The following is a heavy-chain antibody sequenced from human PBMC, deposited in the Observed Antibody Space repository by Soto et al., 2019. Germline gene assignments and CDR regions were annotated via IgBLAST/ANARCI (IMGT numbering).Heavy chain of an antibody. CDR2: VHHDGNA. J-gene: IGHJ4*02. CDR1: GFGVRSTYF. CDR3: GRIIGATSVDS. V-gene: IGHV4-38-2*01. D-gene: IGHD1-26*01. Sequence: LSLTCVVSGFGVRSTYFWGWIRQPPGKGLEWIGSVHHDGNAYYPPSVLGRVTISVDTANNQVSLSLRSVTAEDTATYYCGRIIGATSVDSWGKGILVTVSS.